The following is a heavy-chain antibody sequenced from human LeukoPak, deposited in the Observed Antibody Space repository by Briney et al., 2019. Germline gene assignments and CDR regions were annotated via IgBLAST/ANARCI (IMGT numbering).Heavy chain of an antibody. CDR2: INPNNGGT. CDR1: GYTFTGYY. CDR3: ARGTIPAAGRFDP. J-gene: IGHJ5*02. Sequence: GASVKVSCKASGYTFTGYYLHWVRQAPGQGLEWMGWINPNNGGTNYGKKFQGRVTMTRDTSISTAYMELSSLRSDDTAVYYCARGTIPAAGRFDPWGQGTLVTVSS. V-gene: IGHV1-2*02. D-gene: IGHD6-13*01.